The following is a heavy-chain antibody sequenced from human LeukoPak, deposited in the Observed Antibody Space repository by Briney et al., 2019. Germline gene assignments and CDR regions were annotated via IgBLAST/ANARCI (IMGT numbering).Heavy chain of an antibody. D-gene: IGHD4-17*01. CDR3: ARDYGDYQLDY. Sequence: SVKVSCKASGGTFSSYAISWVRQAPGQGLDWMGGIIPIFGTANYAQKFQGRVTITADKSTSTAYMELSSLRSEDTAVYYCARDYGDYQLDYWGQGTLVTVSS. J-gene: IGHJ4*02. CDR1: GGTFSSYA. V-gene: IGHV1-69*06. CDR2: IIPIFGTA.